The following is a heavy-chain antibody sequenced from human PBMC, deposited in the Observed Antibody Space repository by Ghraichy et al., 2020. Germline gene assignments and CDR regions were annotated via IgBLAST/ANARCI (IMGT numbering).Heavy chain of an antibody. D-gene: IGHD5/OR15-5a*01. Sequence: SETLSLTCTVSGRSISSSSFYWGWIRQPPGKGLEWIGSIYYSGSTYYNPSLKSRVTISVDTSKNQFSLKLSSLTAADTAVYYCARDGSSVYDWSIGMDVWGQGTTVAVSS. V-gene: IGHV4-39*07. CDR3: ARDGSSVYDWSIGMDV. CDR2: IYYSGST. CDR1: GRSISSSSFY. J-gene: IGHJ6*02.